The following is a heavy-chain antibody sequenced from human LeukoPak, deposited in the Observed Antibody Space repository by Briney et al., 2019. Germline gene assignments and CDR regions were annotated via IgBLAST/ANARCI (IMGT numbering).Heavy chain of an antibody. Sequence: SETLSLTCTVSGGSISSYYWSWIRQPPGKGLEWIGYIYYSGSTNYNSSLKSRVTISVDTSKNQFSLKLSSVTAADTAVYYCARGRVARGAFDIWGQGTMVTVSS. CDR2: IYYSGST. V-gene: IGHV4-59*01. CDR1: GGSISSYY. J-gene: IGHJ3*02. D-gene: IGHD2-15*01. CDR3: ARGRVARGAFDI.